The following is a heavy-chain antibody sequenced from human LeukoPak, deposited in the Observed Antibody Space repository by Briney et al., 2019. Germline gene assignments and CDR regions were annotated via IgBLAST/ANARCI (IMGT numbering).Heavy chain of an antibody. V-gene: IGHV3-53*01. CDR2: IYRGGST. Sequence: GGSLRLSCAASGFTVSSNYMSWVRQAPGKGLEWVSVIYRGGSTYYADSVKGRFTISRDNSKNTLYLQMNSLRAEDTAVYYCANLMGSGYDPIDYWGQGTLVTVSS. CDR1: GFTVSSNY. J-gene: IGHJ4*02. CDR3: ANLMGSGYDPIDY. D-gene: IGHD5-12*01.